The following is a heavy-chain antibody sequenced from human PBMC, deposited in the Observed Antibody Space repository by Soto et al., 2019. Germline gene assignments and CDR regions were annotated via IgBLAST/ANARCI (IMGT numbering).Heavy chain of an antibody. CDR3: ARDLVDTAMFYGMDV. J-gene: IGHJ6*02. CDR2: IYYSGST. Sequence: QVQLQESGPGLVKPSQTLSLTCTVSGGSISSGGYYWIWIRQHPGKGLEWIGYIYYSGSTYYNPSLKSRVTISVDTSKNQFSLKLSSVTAADTAVYYCARDLVDTAMFYGMDVWGQGTTVTVSS. CDR1: GGSISSGGYY. V-gene: IGHV4-31*03. D-gene: IGHD5-18*01.